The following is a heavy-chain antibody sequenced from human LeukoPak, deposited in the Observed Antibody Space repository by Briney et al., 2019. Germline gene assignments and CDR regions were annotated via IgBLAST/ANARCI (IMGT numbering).Heavy chain of an antibody. Sequence: ASVTVSCKASGYTFTNYGISWVRQAPGQGLEWMGWISAYNGNTNYAQKLQGRVTMTTDTSTSTAYMELRSLRSDDTAVYYCARDRDYGDYNTQDLFVYWGQGTLVTVSS. CDR2: ISAYNGNT. V-gene: IGHV1-18*01. J-gene: IGHJ4*02. CDR1: GYTFTNYG. CDR3: ARDRDYGDYNTQDLFVY. D-gene: IGHD4-17*01.